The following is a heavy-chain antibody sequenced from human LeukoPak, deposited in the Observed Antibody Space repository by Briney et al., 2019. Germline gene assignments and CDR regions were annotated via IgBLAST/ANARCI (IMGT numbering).Heavy chain of an antibody. V-gene: IGHV1-2*02. CDR2: INPNSGGT. D-gene: IGHD2-15*01. Sequence: SLNDSSEPTANTFTDYNMHGVRQAPGQKHEWMGWINPNSGGTNYAQKFQGRVTMTRDTSISTAYMELSRLRSDDTAVYYCARDDHGWFYLDYWGQGTLVTVSS. CDR3: ARDDHGWFYLDY. CDR1: ANTFTDYN. J-gene: IGHJ4*02.